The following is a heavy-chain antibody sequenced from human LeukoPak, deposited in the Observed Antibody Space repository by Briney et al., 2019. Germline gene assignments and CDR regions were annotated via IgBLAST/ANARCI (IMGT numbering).Heavy chain of an antibody. D-gene: IGHD3-10*01. V-gene: IGHV4-31*03. Sequence: PSETLSLTCTVSGGSISSGGYYWSWIRQHPGKGLEWIGYIYYSGSTYYNPSLKGRVTISVDTSKNQFSLKLSSVTAADTAVYYCAREAPYGSGINYFDYWGQGTLVTVSS. J-gene: IGHJ4*02. CDR1: GGSISSGGYY. CDR3: AREAPYGSGINYFDY. CDR2: IYYSGST.